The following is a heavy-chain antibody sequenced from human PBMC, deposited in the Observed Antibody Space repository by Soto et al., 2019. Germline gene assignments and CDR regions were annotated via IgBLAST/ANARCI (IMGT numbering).Heavy chain of an antibody. CDR1: GGSISSGGYY. CDR3: ARDRIAAAGTRYYGMDV. CDR2: IYYSGST. Sequence: TSETLSLTCTVSGGSISSGGYYWSWIRQHPGKGLEWIGYIYYSGSTYYNPSLKSRVTISVDTSKNQFSLKLSSVTAADTAVYYCARDRIAAAGTRYYGMDVWGQGTTVTVSS. J-gene: IGHJ6*02. V-gene: IGHV4-31*03. D-gene: IGHD6-13*01.